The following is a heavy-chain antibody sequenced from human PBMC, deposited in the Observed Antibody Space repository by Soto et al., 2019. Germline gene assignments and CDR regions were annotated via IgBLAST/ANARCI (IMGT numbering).Heavy chain of an antibody. D-gene: IGHD4-17*01. V-gene: IGHV3-53*01. Sequence: EVQLVESGGGLIQPGGSLRLSCAASGFSVSDNYMNWVRQAPGKGLQWVSLLYAGGATFYADSVKGRFTISRDSSKSTRYLQMDSLRAEDTAVYSCAGQRANGYGDPNDALDIWGQGTVVRVSS. CDR1: GFSVSDNY. CDR2: LYAGGAT. J-gene: IGHJ3*02. CDR3: AGQRANGYGDPNDALDI.